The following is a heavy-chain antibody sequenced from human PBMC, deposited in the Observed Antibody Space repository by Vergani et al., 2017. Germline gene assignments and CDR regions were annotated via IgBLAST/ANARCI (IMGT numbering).Heavy chain of an antibody. CDR2: ISGSTSSI. CDR3: ARAAGYCSGGICYSPWSLGY. CDR1: GFTFSSYS. V-gene: IGHV3-48*01. J-gene: IGHJ4*02. Sequence: EVQLVESGGGLVQPGGSLRLSCAASGFTFSSYSMNWVRQAPGKGLEWISYISGSTSSIYYADSVKGRFTISRDNAKNSLYPQMNSLRAEDTAVYYCARAAGYCSGGICYSPWSLGYWGQGTLVTVSS. D-gene: IGHD2-15*01.